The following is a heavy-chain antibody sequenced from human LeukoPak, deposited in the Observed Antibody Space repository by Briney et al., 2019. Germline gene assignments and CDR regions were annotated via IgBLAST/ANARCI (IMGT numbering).Heavy chain of an antibody. Sequence: GRSLRLSCAASGFTFDDYAMYWVRQAPGKGLEWVSGISWNSGSIGYADSVKGRFTISRDNAKNSLYLQMNSLRAEDMALYYCAKGLYSNLLGFDYCGQGTLVTVSS. V-gene: IGHV3-9*03. CDR1: GFTFDDYA. CDR3: AKGLYSNLLGFDY. D-gene: IGHD4-11*01. CDR2: ISWNSGSI. J-gene: IGHJ4*02.